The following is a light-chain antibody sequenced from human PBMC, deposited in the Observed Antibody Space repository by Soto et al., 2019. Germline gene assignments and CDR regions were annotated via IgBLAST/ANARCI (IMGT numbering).Light chain of an antibody. CDR3: ATWDDSLRGRV. V-gene: IGLV1-47*02. J-gene: IGLJ3*02. CDR1: SSNIGTNY. CDR2: SNN. Sequence: QSVLTPAPSASGTPGQRVTISCSGSSSNIGTNYVYWYQQVPGTAPKLLIYSNNQRPSGVPDRFSGSKSGTSASLAIRGLRSEDEADYYCATWDDSLRGRVFGGGTQLADL.